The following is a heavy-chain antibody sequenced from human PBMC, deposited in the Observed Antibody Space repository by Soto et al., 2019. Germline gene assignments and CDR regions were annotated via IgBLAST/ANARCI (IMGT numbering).Heavy chain of an antibody. Sequence: QITLKESGPTLVKPTQTLTLTCTFSGFSLTNSGVGVGWIRQPPGKALECLALIYWDDDKRYSPSLKSTLTITKDTSKNHVVLTMTNMDPVDTATYYCAHRGESSSWYSYWGQGTLVTVSS. CDR2: IYWDDDK. V-gene: IGHV2-5*02. CDR1: GFSLTNSGVG. J-gene: IGHJ4*02. D-gene: IGHD6-13*01. CDR3: AHRGESSSWYSY.